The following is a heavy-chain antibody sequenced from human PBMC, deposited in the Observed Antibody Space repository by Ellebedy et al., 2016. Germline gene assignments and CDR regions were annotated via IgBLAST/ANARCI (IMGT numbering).Heavy chain of an antibody. V-gene: IGHV3-74*01. Sequence: GESLKISCAASGFTFSSYSMNWVRQAPGKGLVWVSRINSDGSSTSYADSVKGRFTISRDNAKNTLYLQMNSLRAEDTAVYYCAREHQQFSKGHYYGMDVWGQGTTVTVSS. J-gene: IGHJ6*02. CDR2: INSDGSST. CDR3: AREHQQFSKGHYYGMDV. CDR1: GFTFSSYS. D-gene: IGHD4-11*01.